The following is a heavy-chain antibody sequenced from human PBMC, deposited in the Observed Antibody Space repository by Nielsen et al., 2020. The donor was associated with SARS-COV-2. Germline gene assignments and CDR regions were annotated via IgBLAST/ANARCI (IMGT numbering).Heavy chain of an antibody. Sequence: WIRQPPGKGLEWVSAISGSGGSTYYADSVKGRFTISRDNSKNTLYLQMNSLRAEDTAVYYCARVHPGCSSTSCYHSWYFDLWGRGTLVTVSS. CDR3: ARVHPGCSSTSCYHSWYFDL. CDR2: ISGSGGST. J-gene: IGHJ2*01. D-gene: IGHD2-2*01. V-gene: IGHV3-23*01.